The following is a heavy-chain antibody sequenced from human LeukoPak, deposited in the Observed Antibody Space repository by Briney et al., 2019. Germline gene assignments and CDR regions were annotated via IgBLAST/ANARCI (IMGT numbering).Heavy chain of an antibody. V-gene: IGHV3-21*01. CDR2: ISSSSSYI. Sequence: GGSLRLACAASGFTFSSYSMNWVRQAPGKGLEWVSSISSSSSYIYYADSVKGLFTISRDNAKNSLYLQMNSLRAEDTAVYYCARMSYDILTGYYGPFDYWGQGTLVTVSS. J-gene: IGHJ4*02. D-gene: IGHD3-9*01. CDR1: GFTFSSYS. CDR3: ARMSYDILTGYYGPFDY.